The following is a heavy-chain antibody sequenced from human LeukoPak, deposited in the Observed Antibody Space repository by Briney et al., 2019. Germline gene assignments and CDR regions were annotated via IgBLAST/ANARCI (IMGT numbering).Heavy chain of an antibody. J-gene: IGHJ4*02. D-gene: IGHD3-22*01. CDR2: ISSSSSTI. V-gene: IGHV3-48*02. Sequence: GGSLRLSCAASGFAFSSYSMNWVRQAPGKGLEWVSYISSSSSTIYYADSVKGRFTISRDNAKNSLYLQMNSLRDEDTAVYYCARDHVYYDSSGYYRSFDYWGQGTLVTVSS. CDR3: ARDHVYYDSSGYYRSFDY. CDR1: GFAFSSYS.